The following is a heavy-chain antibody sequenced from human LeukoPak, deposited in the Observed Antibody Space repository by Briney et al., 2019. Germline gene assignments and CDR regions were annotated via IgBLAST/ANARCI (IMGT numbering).Heavy chain of an antibody. J-gene: IGHJ2*01. CDR2: IYTSGST. V-gene: IGHV4-61*02. CDR3: ARVYYSSSYDYWYFDL. Sequence: PSETLSLTCTVSGGSISSGSYYWSWIRQPAGKGLEWIGRIYTSGSTNYNPSLKSRVTISVDTSKNQFSLKLSSVTAADTAVYYCARVYYSSSYDYWYFDLWGRGTLVTVSS. D-gene: IGHD6-13*01. CDR1: GGSISSGSYY.